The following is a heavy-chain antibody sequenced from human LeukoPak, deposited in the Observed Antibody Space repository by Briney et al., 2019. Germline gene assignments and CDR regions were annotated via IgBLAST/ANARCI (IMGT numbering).Heavy chain of an antibody. J-gene: IGHJ5*02. CDR1: GFTFSSYG. CDR2: ISGSGGST. Sequence: GGSLRLSCAASGFTFSSYGMSWVRQAPGKGLEWVSAISGSGGSTYYADSVKGRFTISRDNSKNTLYLQMNSLRAEDTAVYYCAKLSRYYGSGSFFSFDPWGQGTLVTVSS. D-gene: IGHD3-10*01. CDR3: AKLSRYYGSGSFFSFDP. V-gene: IGHV3-23*01.